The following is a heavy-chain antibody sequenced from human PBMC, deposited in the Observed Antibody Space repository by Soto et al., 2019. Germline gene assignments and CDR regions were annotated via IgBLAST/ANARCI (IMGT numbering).Heavy chain of an antibody. CDR1: GYTFTGYY. Sequence: QVQLVQSGAEVKKPGASVKVSCKASGYTFTGYYMHWVRQAPGQGLEWMGWINPNSGDTNYAQKFQGRVTMTRDTSISTAYMELSRLRSDDTAVYYCARDLGKVVGAHRYWGQGTLVTVSS. D-gene: IGHD1-26*01. V-gene: IGHV1-2*02. CDR2: INPNSGDT. CDR3: ARDLGKVVGAHRY. J-gene: IGHJ4*02.